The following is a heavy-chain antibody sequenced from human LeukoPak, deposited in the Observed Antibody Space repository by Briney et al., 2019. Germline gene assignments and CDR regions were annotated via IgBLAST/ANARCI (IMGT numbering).Heavy chain of an antibody. V-gene: IGHV4-59*01. J-gene: IGHJ4*02. CDR1: GGSISSYY. D-gene: IGHD2-21*02. Sequence: LETLSLTCTVSGGSISSYYWSWIRQPPGKGLEWIGYIYYSGNTNYNPSLRSRVSISVDTSKNQFPLKLSSVTAADTAVYYCARGGGDPGYFDYWGQGTLVTVSS. CDR3: ARGGGDPGYFDY. CDR2: IYYSGNT.